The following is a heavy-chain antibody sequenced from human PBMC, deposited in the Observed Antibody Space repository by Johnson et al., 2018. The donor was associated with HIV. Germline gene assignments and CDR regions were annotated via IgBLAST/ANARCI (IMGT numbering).Heavy chain of an antibody. V-gene: IGHV3-64*01. CDR2: ISSNGGGT. J-gene: IGHJ3*02. CDR3: ARIRFGWDDAFDI. CDR1: GFTVSSNY. Sequence: VQLVESGGGLVKPVGSLRLSCAASGFTVSSNYMTWVRQAPGKGLEYVSSISSNGGGTYYANSVRGRFTISRDNSKNTLYLQMGSLRVEDMAVYYCARIRFGWDDAFDIWGQGTMVTVSS. D-gene: IGHD6-19*01.